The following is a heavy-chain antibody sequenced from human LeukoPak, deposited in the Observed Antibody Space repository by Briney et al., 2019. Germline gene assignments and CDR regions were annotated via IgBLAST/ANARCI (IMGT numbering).Heavy chain of an antibody. CDR2: ISDDGSGK. J-gene: IGHJ4*02. Sequence: PGGSLRLSCAVSGFTFRNYGMQWVRQAPDKGPEWVAVISDDGSGKYYADSVKGRFIISRDSSKNTLYLQMNSLRPEDAAVYYCATSTSYYDPRGSYPYYFDSWGQGTLVTVSS. D-gene: IGHD3-22*01. V-gene: IGHV3-30*03. CDR1: GFTFRNYG. CDR3: ATSTSYYDPRGSYPYYFDS.